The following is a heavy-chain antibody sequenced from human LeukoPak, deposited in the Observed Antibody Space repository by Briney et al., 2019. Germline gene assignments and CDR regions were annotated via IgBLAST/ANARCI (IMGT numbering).Heavy chain of an antibody. V-gene: IGHV3-7*01. CDR1: GFTFTHYG. Sequence: PGGSLRLSCAASGFTFTHYGMNWVRQAPGKGLEWVANIKQDGSEKYYVDSVKGRFTISRDNAKNSLYLQMNSLRAEDTAVYYCAIGEYYYDSSGYFVGDYWGQGTLVTVSS. CDR3: AIGEYYYDSSGYFVGDY. CDR2: IKQDGSEK. D-gene: IGHD3-22*01. J-gene: IGHJ4*02.